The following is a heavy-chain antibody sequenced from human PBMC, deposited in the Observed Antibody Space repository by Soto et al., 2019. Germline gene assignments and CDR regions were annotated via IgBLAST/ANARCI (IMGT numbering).Heavy chain of an antibody. CDR3: ARDEPFKWGIVGSTNWFDP. CDR1: GGFISTYF. J-gene: IGHJ5*02. V-gene: IGHV4-59*01. Sequence: SETLSLTXTVSGGFISTYFWSWIRQVPGKGPEWIGYIFYNGTTNYNPSLKSRVTMSVDTSKNQFSLKLNSVTAADTAVYYCARDEPFKWGIVGSTNWFDPWGQGTLVTVSS. D-gene: IGHD1-26*01. CDR2: IFYNGTT.